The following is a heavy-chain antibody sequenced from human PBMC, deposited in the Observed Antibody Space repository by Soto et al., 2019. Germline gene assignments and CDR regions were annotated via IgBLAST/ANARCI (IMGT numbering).Heavy chain of an antibody. J-gene: IGHJ6*02. CDR2: INPNSGGT. Sequence: ASVKVSCQASGYTFTGYYMHWARQAPGQGLEWMGWINPNSGGTNYAQKFQGRVTMTRDTSISTAYMELSRLRSDDTAVYYCAYNWNPSLRYYYYGMDVWGQGTTVTVSS. CDR3: AYNWNPSLRYYYYGMDV. CDR1: GYTFTGYY. V-gene: IGHV1-2*02. D-gene: IGHD1-20*01.